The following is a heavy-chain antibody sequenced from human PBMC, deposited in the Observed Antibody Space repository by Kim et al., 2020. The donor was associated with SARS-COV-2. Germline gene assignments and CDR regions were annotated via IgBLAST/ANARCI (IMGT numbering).Heavy chain of an antibody. V-gene: IGHV2-70*01. J-gene: IGHJ3*02. CDR3: ARIRRGGEHAFDI. D-gene: IGHD2-21*01. Sequence: RKSLQTRPTISKDNSKNQVVLTMTNMDPVDTATYYCARIRRGGEHAFDIWGQGTMVTVSS.